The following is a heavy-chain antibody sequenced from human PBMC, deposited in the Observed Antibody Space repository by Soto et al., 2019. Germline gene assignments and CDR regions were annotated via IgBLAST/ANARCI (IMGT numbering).Heavy chain of an antibody. CDR1: GGTFSSYT. Sequence: QVQLVHSGAEVKKPGSSVKVSCKASGGTFSSYTINWVRQAPGQGLEWMGRIIPILDIANYAQKFQGRVTITADKSTSTAYMELSSLRSEDTAVYYCAKGDCTSTSCYYYYYYMDVWGKGTTVTVSS. V-gene: IGHV1-69*02. CDR2: IIPILDIA. D-gene: IGHD2-2*01. CDR3: AKGDCTSTSCYYYYYYMDV. J-gene: IGHJ6*03.